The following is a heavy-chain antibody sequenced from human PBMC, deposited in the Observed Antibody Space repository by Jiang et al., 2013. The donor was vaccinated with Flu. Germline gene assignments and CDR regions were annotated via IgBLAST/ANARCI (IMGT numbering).Heavy chain of an antibody. J-gene: IGHJ4*02. V-gene: IGHV1-2*04. CDR3: ARAETSWVDSYVDTAMVYFDY. Sequence: QLVESGAEVKKPGASVKVSCKASGYTFTGYYMHWVRQAPGQGLEWMGWINPNSGGTNYAQKFQGWVTMTRDTSISTAYMELSRLRSDDTAVYYCARAETSWVDSYVDTAMVYFDYWGQGTLVTVSS. D-gene: IGHD5-18*01. CDR2: INPNSGGT. CDR1: GYTFTGYY.